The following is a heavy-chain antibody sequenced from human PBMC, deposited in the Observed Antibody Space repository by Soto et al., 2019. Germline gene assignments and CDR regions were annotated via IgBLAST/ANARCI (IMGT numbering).Heavy chain of an antibody. CDR3: ARVRDYRYYFDY. CDR1: GGSVSSSSYY. CDR2: IYYSGST. J-gene: IGHJ4*02. V-gene: IGHV4-39*01. D-gene: IGHD4-17*01. Sequence: SETLSLTCTVSGGSVSSSSYYWGWIRQPPGKGLEWIGNIYYSGSTYYNPSLKNRVTISVDTSKNQFSLKLSSVTAADKDVYYCARVRDYRYYFDYWGQGTLVTVSS.